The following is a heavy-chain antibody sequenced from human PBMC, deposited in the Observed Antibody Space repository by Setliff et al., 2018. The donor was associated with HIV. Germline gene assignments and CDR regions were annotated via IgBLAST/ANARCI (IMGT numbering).Heavy chain of an antibody. CDR2: IYYSGSA. CDR3: ARGGAFCGRDSCYYLDY. Sequence: ETLSLTCTVSGGSIWNYYWSWIRQPPGKGLEWIGYIYYSGSATYNPSLKSQASISVDTSRNEFSLKLSSVTAADTAVYFCARGGAFCGRDSCYYLDYWGQGNPVTVSS. V-gene: IGHV4-59*12. CDR1: GGSIWNYY. D-gene: IGHD2-21*02. J-gene: IGHJ4*02.